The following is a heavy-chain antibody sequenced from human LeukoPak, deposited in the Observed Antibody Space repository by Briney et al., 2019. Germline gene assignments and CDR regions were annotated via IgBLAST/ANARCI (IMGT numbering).Heavy chain of an antibody. CDR1: GYTFSSYA. J-gene: IGHJ4*02. V-gene: IGHV1-3*01. Sequence: ASVKVSCKASGYTFSSYAIHWVRQAPGQGLEWMGWINAGVGNTKYSEKFQDRVTVTRDTPATTAYMELSSLGAEDTAVYYCARAGRPMIGGVTPLEHFDSWGQGTLVTVSS. D-gene: IGHD3-10*01. CDR3: ARAGRPMIGGVTPLEHFDS. CDR2: INAGVGNT.